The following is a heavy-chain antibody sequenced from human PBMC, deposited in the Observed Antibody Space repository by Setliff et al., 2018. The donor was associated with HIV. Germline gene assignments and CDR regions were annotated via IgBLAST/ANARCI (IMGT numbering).Heavy chain of an antibody. J-gene: IGHJ4*02. Sequence: ASVKVSCKASGYTFTGYYLHWVRQAPGQGLEWMGWINIRSGNTNYAQKFQGRVTMTRDTSTSTVYMELSSLRSEDTAVYYCARDKGVVTASPAYYFDYWGQGTLVTVSS. CDR1: GYTFTGYY. D-gene: IGHD2-21*02. V-gene: IGHV1-2*02. CDR2: INIRSGNT. CDR3: ARDKGVVTASPAYYFDY.